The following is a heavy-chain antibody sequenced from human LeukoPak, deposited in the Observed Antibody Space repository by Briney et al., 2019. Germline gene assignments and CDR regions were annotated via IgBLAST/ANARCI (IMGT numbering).Heavy chain of an antibody. CDR1: GYTFTGYY. CDR3: GREGGGRDSSGYYLDY. Sequence: ASVKVSCKASGYTFTGYYMHWVRQAPGQGLEWMGWINPNSGGTNYAQKFQARVTMARDTSISTAYMELSRLRSEDPAVYYWGREGGGRDSSGYYLDYWGQGTLVTVSS. D-gene: IGHD3-22*01. CDR2: INPNSGGT. J-gene: IGHJ4*02. V-gene: IGHV1-2*02.